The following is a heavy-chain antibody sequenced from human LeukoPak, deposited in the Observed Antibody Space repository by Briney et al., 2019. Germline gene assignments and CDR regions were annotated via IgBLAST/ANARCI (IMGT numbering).Heavy chain of an antibody. V-gene: IGHV1-18*01. CDR1: GYTFTSYG. J-gene: IGHJ3*02. CDR2: ISAYNGNT. Sequence: ASVKVSCKASGYTFTSYGISWVRQAPGQGLEWMGWISAYNGNTNYAQKLQGRVTMTTDTSTSTAYMELRSLRSDDTAVYYCAGGHCTNGVCYTDAFDIWGQGTMVTVSS. CDR3: AGGHCTNGVCYTDAFDI. D-gene: IGHD2-8*01.